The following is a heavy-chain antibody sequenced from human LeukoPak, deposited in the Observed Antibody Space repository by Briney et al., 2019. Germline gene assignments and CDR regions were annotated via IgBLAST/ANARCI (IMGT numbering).Heavy chain of an antibody. CDR2: ISGSGTNT. V-gene: IGHV3-23*01. D-gene: IGHD6-6*01. CDR3: AKDPFRARISAPDY. Sequence: XSXVRQAPXKGLEWVSAISGSGTNTYYADSVKGRFTISRDNSKNTLYLQINSLRAEDTAVYYCAKDPFRARISAPDYWGQGTLVTVSS. J-gene: IGHJ4*02.